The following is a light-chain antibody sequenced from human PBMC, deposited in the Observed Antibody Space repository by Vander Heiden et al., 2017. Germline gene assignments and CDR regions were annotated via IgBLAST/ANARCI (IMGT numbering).Light chain of an antibody. J-gene: IGKJ1*01. CDR3: QQDGSSPGT. CDR2: GAS. V-gene: IGKV3-20*01. CDR1: QSVSSSY. Sequence: EIVLTQSPGTLSLSPGESATLSCRASQSVSSSYLAWYQQKPGQAPRLLIYGASSRATGIPDRFSGSGSGTDFTLTITRLEPEDFAVYYCQQDGSSPGTFGQGTKVEIK.